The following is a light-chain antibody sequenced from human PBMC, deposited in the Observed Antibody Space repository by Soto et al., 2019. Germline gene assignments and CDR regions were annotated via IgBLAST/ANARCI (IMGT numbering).Light chain of an antibody. Sequence: QSVLTQPRSASGTPGQRVTISCSGSSSNIGSNTVNWYQQLPGTAPKLLIYSSNQRPSGVPDRFSGSKSGTSASLAISGLQSEDEAAYYCAAWDDSLNGVVFGGGTKLTVL. V-gene: IGLV1-44*01. CDR3: AAWDDSLNGVV. J-gene: IGLJ2*01. CDR2: SSN. CDR1: SSNIGSNT.